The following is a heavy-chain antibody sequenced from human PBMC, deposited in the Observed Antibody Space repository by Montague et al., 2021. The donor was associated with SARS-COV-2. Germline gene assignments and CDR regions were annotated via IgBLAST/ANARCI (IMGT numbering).Heavy chain of an antibody. D-gene: IGHD2-2*01. CDR1: GGSISSYY. V-gene: IGHV4-59*05. CDR2: IYYSGST. CDR3: ASALGYGSRTSCYSFYGIDV. Sequence: SETLSLTCTVSGGSISSYYWSWIRQPPGKGLEWIGSIYYSGSTYYNPSLKSQATISVDTSKNQFSLKLSSVTAADTAVYYCASALGYGSRTSCYSFYGIDVWGQGTTVTVSS. J-gene: IGHJ6*02.